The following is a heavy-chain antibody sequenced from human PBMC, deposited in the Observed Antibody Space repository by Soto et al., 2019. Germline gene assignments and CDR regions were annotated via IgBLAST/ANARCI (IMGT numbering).Heavy chain of an antibody. CDR3: AMEIHAYQLITNFYSYYGMDV. CDR1: GYTFNIYG. CDR2: ISAYNGNP. D-gene: IGHD2-2*01. J-gene: IGHJ6*04. V-gene: IGHV1-18*04. Sequence: QVQLVQSGGEVKKPGASVRVSCKASGYTFNIYGISWVRQAPGQGLEWVGWISAYNGNPHYGSKFEGRVTLTTDTPTNTAYMERRSLISHDTAGYYCAMEIHAYQLITNFYSYYGMDVWGKGNTVTVSS.